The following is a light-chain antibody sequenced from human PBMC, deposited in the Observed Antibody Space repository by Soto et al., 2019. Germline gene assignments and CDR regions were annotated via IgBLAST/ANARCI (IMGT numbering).Light chain of an antibody. CDR1: PSVSSTY. V-gene: IGKV3-20*01. CDR2: GVS. CDR3: QQYGSSPRT. Sequence: EIVLTQSPGTLSLSPGERATLSCRASPSVSSTYLAWYQQKPGQAPRLLIYGVSSRATGIPHRFTGSGSGTDFTLTISRLEPEDFAVYYCQQYGSSPRTFGQGTKVEIK. J-gene: IGKJ1*01.